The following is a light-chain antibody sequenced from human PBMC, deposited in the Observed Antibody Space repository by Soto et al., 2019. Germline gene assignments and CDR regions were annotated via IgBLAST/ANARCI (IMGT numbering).Light chain of an antibody. CDR3: HQYKSYTPYS. CDR2: DAS. Sequence: DIQMTQSPSALSASLGDRVTITCRASHSIDTWLAWYQQRPGKAPNLLIYDASSLASGVPSRFSGGGSGTEFTLTISNLQPDDFGTYCCHQYKSYTPYSIGQGTKVEIK. CDR1: HSIDTW. J-gene: IGKJ2*01. V-gene: IGKV1-5*01.